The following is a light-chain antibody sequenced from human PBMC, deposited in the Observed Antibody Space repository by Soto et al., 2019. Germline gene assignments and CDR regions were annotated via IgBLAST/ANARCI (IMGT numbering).Light chain of an antibody. CDR2: DAS. CDR1: QSISNS. V-gene: IGKV3D-15*01. J-gene: IGKJ4*01. Sequence: EIVLTQSPATLSLSPGERATLSCRASQSISNSLAWYQQKPGQAPSLLIFDASKRATGIPARFSGSGSGTEFTLTISSLQSEDSAVYYCQQYTNWPLTFGGGTKVDIK. CDR3: QQYTNWPLT.